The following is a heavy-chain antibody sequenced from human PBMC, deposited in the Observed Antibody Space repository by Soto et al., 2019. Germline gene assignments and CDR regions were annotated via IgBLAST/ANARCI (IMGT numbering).Heavy chain of an antibody. CDR2: IVPTFGTS. Sequence: QVQLVQSGAEVKKPGSSVKVSCKASGVSFSRYVISWVRQAPGQGLEWMGGIVPTFGTSNHAQKFQGRLTITADESTSTAYMELSSLRSEDTALYYCARATAVATLDTLLGIHGMDVWGQGTTVTVS. D-gene: IGHD6-13*01. J-gene: IGHJ6*02. V-gene: IGHV1-69*01. CDR1: GVSFSRYV. CDR3: ARATAVATLDTLLGIHGMDV.